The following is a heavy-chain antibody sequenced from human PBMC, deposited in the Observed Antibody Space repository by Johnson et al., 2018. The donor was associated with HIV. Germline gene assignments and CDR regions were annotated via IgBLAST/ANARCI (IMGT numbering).Heavy chain of an antibody. CDR3: ARAEGLTGRNAFDI. J-gene: IGHJ3*02. CDR1: GFTVSSNY. V-gene: IGHV3-53*01. D-gene: IGHD1-20*01. CDR2: IYSGGST. Sequence: EVQLVESGGGLIQPGGSLRLSCAASGFTVSSNYMSWVRQAPGKGLEWVSVIYSGGSTYYADSVTGRFTISRDNSKNTLYLQMNSLRAEDTAVYYCARAEGLTGRNAFDIWGQGTMVTVSS.